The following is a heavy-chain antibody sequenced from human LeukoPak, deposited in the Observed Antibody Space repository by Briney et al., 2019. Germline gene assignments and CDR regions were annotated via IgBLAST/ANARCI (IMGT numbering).Heavy chain of an antibody. CDR2: IIPILGIA. D-gene: IGHD3-10*01. Sequence: GASVKVSCKASGGTFSSYAISWVRQAPGQGLEWMGRIIPILGIANYAQKFQGRATITADKSTSTAYMELSSLRSEDTAVYYCARAPEGGDLWFGDYYYYGMDVWGQGTTVTVSS. J-gene: IGHJ6*02. V-gene: IGHV1-69*04. CDR3: ARAPEGGDLWFGDYYYYGMDV. CDR1: GGTFSSYA.